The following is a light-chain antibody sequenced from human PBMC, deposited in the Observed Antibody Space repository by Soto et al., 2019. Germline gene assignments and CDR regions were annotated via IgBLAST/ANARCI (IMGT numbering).Light chain of an antibody. CDR3: AAWDDSLNGVV. V-gene: IGLV1-44*01. Sequence: QSVLTQPPSASGTPGQRGTISCSGSSSNIGSNTVNWYQQVPGTAPKLLIYSNNQRPSGVPDRFSGSKSGTSASLAISGLQSEDEADYYCAAWDDSLNGVVFGGRTKLTVL. J-gene: IGLJ2*01. CDR1: SSNIGSNT. CDR2: SNN.